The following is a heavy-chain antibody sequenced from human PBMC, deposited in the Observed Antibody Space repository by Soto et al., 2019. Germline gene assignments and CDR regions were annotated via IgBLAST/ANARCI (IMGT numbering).Heavy chain of an antibody. CDR3: TTNTWLGYCRGDSCYGIDH. Sequence: EVRLVESGGGLVKPGGSLRLSCAASGFTFSEVWMNWVRQAPGKGLEWVGRIKRIVDGGTTDYAAPVKGRFTISRDDSKNTLYLQINSLKTDDTAVYYCTTNTWLGYCRGDSCYGIDHWGQGTLVTVSS. J-gene: IGHJ4*02. CDR2: IKRIVDGGTT. CDR1: GFTFSEVW. D-gene: IGHD2-15*01. V-gene: IGHV3-15*07.